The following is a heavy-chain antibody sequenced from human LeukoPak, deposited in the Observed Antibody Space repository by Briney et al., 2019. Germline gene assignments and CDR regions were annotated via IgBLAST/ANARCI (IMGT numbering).Heavy chain of an antibody. J-gene: IGHJ4*02. CDR1: GFTFSSYA. V-gene: IGHV3-30-3*01. CDR3: ARGWGE. CDR2: ISYDGSNK. D-gene: IGHD3-10*01. Sequence: GGSLRLSCAASGFTFSSYAMHWVRQAPGKGLEWVAVISYDGSNKYYADSVKGRFTISRDNAKKSLYLQMNSLRVEDTAVYYCARGWGEGGQGTLVTVSS.